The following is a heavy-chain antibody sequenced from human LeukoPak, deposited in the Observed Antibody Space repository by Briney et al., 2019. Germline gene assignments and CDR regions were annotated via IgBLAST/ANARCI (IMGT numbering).Heavy chain of an antibody. D-gene: IGHD4-17*01. CDR1: GFTFSSYA. J-gene: IGHJ4*02. CDR3: ARVIDDYGGNYFDY. CDR2: ISGSGGST. Sequence: GGSLRLSCAASGFTFSSYAMSWVRQAPGKGLEWVSAISGSGGSTYYADSVKGRFTISRDNSRNTLYLQMNSLRTEDTAIYYCARVIDDYGGNYFDYWGQGTLVTVSS. V-gene: IGHV3-23*01.